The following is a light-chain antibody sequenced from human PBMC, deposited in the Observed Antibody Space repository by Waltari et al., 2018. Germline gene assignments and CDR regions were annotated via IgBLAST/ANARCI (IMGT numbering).Light chain of an antibody. J-gene: IGKJ4*01. CDR3: QQSYSTPLT. CDR1: QSISSY. CDR2: AAS. Sequence: DIQMTQSPSSLSASVGDRVTITCRASQSISSYLNWYQHKPGKAPKLLIYAASSLQSGVPYRVSGSGSGTDFTLTISRLQPEDFATYYCQQSYSTPLTFGGGTK. V-gene: IGKV1-39*01.